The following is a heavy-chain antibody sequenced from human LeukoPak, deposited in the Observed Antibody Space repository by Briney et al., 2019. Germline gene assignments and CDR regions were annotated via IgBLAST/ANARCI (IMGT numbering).Heavy chain of an antibody. CDR3: ARRTISDIAAAGTRWFDP. J-gene: IGHJ5*02. CDR1: GYSFTSYW. V-gene: IGHV5-51*01. CDR2: IYPGDSDT. Sequence: GESLKISCKGSGYSFTSYWIGWVRQMPGKGLEWMGIIYPGDSDTRYSPSFQGQVTISADKSISTPYLQWSSLTAPDTALYYCARRTISDIAAAGTRWFDPWGQGTLVTVSS. D-gene: IGHD6-13*01.